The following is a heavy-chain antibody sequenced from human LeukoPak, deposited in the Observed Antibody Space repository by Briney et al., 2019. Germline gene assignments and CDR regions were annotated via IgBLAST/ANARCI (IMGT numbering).Heavy chain of an antibody. J-gene: IGHJ4*02. CDR1: GFTFSSSA. CDR3: ARVEAVYYYGSASPYSPY. V-gene: IGHV3-30*02. CDR2: IRYDGTNE. D-gene: IGHD3-10*01. Sequence: GGSLRLSCAASGFTFSSSAMSWVRQAPGKGLEWVTFIRYDGTNEYYADSVRGRFTISRDNSKNTLYLQMNSLRPEDTAVYYCARVEAVYYYGSASPYSPYWGQGTLVTVSS.